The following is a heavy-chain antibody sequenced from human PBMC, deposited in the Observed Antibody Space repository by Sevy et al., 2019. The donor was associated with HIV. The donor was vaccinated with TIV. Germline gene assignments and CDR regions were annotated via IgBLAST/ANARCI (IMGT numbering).Heavy chain of an antibody. CDR2: INAGNGNT. CDR1: GYTFTNYA. J-gene: IGHJ4*02. Sequence: ASVKVSCKASGYTFTNYAIHWVRQAPGQRLEWMGWINAGNGNTKYSQKFQGRVTITRDTSASTAYMELSSLRSEDTAVYYCARDGFTYDSSGYYPLFDYWGQGTLVTVSS. CDR3: ARDGFTYDSSGYYPLFDY. D-gene: IGHD3-22*01. V-gene: IGHV1-3*01.